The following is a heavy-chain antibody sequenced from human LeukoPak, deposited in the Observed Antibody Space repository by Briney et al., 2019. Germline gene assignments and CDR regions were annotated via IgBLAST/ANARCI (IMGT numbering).Heavy chain of an antibody. V-gene: IGHV1-58*01. D-gene: IGHD3-10*01. CDR1: GFTFTSSD. Sequence: GTSVKVSCKASGFTFTSSDVQWVRQARGQRLEWIGWIVVGSGNTNYAQKVQERVTITRDMSTSTAYMELSSLSVAENEQYECRALREVLRGVKGYAFDIWGQGTMVTVSS. CDR2: IVVGSGNT. J-gene: IGHJ3*02. CDR3: RALREVLRGVKGYAFDI.